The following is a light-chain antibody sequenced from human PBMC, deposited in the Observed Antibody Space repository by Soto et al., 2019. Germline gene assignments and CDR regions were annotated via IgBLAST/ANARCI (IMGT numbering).Light chain of an antibody. CDR1: QSLVHSNGNTY. V-gene: IGKV2-24*01. J-gene: IGKJ1*01. CDR3: MQATRFPRT. CDR2: TIS. Sequence: DIVMTQSPLSSPVTLGQPASISCKSSQSLVHSNGNTYLNWLQQRPGQPPRLLIYTISNRFSGVXDXSSGSAAGTDFTLRFSRVENEDVGVYYCMQATRFPRTFGQGTKVDI.